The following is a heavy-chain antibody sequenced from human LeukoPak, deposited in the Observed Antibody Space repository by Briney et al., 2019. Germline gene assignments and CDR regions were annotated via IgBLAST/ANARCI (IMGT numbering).Heavy chain of an antibody. CDR3: ARSPYYYGSGSYFDY. V-gene: IGHV1-2*02. J-gene: IGHJ4*02. D-gene: IGHD3-10*01. CDR2: INPNSGGT. Sequence: ASVKVSCKASGYTFTVYYMHWVRQAPGQGLEWMGWINPNSGGTSYAQKFQGRVTMTRDTSISTAYMELSRLTSDDTAVYYCARSPYYYGSGSYFDYWGQGTLVTVSS. CDR1: GYTFTVYY.